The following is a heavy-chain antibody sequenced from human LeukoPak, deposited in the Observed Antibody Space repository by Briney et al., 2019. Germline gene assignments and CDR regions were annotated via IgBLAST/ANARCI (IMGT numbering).Heavy chain of an antibody. CDR1: GGSISSYY. J-gene: IGHJ4*02. D-gene: IGHD6-19*01. Sequence: SETLSLTCTVSGGSISSYYWSWIRQPPGKGLEWIGYINYSGSTNHNPSLKSRVTISLDTSKNQFSLKLTSVTAADTAVYFCARGSGWLPDYWGQGTLVSVSS. V-gene: IGHV4-59*01. CDR3: ARGSGWLPDY. CDR2: INYSGST.